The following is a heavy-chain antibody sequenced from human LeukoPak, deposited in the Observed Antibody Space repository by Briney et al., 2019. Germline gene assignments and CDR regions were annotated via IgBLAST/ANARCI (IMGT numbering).Heavy chain of an antibody. CDR3: ARVYPGYSYGYYYYYYMDV. CDR2: INHSGST. V-gene: IGHV4-34*01. D-gene: IGHD5-18*01. J-gene: IGHJ6*03. CDR1: GGSFSGYY. Sequence: SETLSLTCAVYGGSFSGYYWSWSRQPPGKGLEWIGEINHSGSTNYNPSLKSRVTISVDTPKNQFSLKLSSVPAADTAVYYCARVYPGYSYGYYYYYYMDVWGKGTTVTVSS.